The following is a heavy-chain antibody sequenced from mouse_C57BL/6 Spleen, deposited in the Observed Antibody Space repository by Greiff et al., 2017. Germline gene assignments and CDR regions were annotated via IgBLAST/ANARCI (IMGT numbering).Heavy chain of an antibody. CDR2: IDPENGDT. D-gene: IGHD1-1*01. CDR3: TRYYGSSPGWFAY. V-gene: IGHV14-4*01. Sequence: EVHLVESGAELVRPGASVKLSCTASGFNIKDDYMHWVKQRPEQGLEWIGWIDPENGDTEYASKFQGKATITADTSSNTAYLQLSSLTSEDTAVYYCTRYYGSSPGWFAYWGQGTLVTVSA. CDR1: GFNIKDDY. J-gene: IGHJ3*01.